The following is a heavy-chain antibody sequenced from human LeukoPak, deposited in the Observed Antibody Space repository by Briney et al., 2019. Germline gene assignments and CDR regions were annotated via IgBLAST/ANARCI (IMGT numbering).Heavy chain of an antibody. Sequence: GGSLRLSCAASGFAFSNYGMNWVRQAPGKGLEWVSGITGSGSTTYYAVSVKGRFTISRDNSKNTLYLQMNSPRAEDTAAYYCAKDGNWARFENWGQGTLVTVSS. J-gene: IGHJ4*02. CDR2: ITGSGSTT. V-gene: IGHV3-23*01. CDR3: AKDGNWARFEN. CDR1: GFAFSNYG. D-gene: IGHD1-1*01.